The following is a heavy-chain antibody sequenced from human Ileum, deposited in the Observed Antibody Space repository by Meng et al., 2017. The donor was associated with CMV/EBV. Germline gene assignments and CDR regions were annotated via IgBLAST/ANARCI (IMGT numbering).Heavy chain of an antibody. CDR1: GFTFSSYA. CDR3: ACITMIVVVITDAFDI. V-gene: IGHV3-23*01. CDR2: ISGSGGST. J-gene: IGHJ3*02. Sequence: GSLRLSCAASGFTFSSYAMSWVRQAPGKGLEWVSAISGSGGSTYYADSVKGRFTISRDNSKNTLYLQMNSLRAEDTAVYYCACITMIVVVITDAFDIWVQGKMV. D-gene: IGHD3-22*01.